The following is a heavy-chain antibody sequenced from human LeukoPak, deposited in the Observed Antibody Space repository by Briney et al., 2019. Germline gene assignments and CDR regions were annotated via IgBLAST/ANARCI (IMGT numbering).Heavy chain of an antibody. CDR1: GFTISNYA. J-gene: IGHJ4*02. D-gene: IGHD5-12*01. V-gene: IGHV3-23*01. Sequence: PGGSLRLSCAASGFTISNYAMTSVRQAPGKGLEWVSTITGSGGDTYHADAVQGRFTISRDISKNTAFLQMNNLRAEDTAVYFCAKGPHLYSGYHPDSWGQGTLVTVSS. CDR3: AKGPHLYSGYHPDS. CDR2: ITGSGGDT.